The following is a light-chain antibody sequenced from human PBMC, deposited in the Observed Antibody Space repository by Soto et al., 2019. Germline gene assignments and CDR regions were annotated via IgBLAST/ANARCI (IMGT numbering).Light chain of an antibody. CDR2: DAS. CDR3: QQRSNWPLT. CDR1: QSVSRY. Sequence: EIVLTQSPATLSLSAGERATLSCRASQSVSRYLAWYQQKPGQAPRLLIYDASNRATGIPARFSGSGSGTDFTLTSSSLEPEDFAVYYCQQRSNWPLTFGQGTRLEIK. J-gene: IGKJ5*01. V-gene: IGKV3-11*01.